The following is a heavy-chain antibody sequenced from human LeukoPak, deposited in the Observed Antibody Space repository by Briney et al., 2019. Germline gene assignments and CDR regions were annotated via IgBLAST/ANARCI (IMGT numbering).Heavy chain of an antibody. V-gene: IGHV4-31*03. D-gene: IGHD4-17*01. J-gene: IGHJ4*02. Sequence: TSETLSLTCTVSGGSISSGGYYWRWIRQHPGTGLEWIGYIYYSGSTYYNPSLKSRVTISVDTSKNQVSLKLSSVTAADTAVYYCARDYGDHFDYWGPGTLGTVSS. CDR2: IYYSGST. CDR3: ARDYGDHFDY. CDR1: GGSISSGGYY.